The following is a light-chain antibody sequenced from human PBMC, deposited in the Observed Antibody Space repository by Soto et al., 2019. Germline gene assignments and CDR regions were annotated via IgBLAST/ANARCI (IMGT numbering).Light chain of an antibody. J-gene: IGKJ1*01. CDR2: ASS. V-gene: IGKV1-39*01. Sequence: DVQMTQSPSSLSASVGDSVTITCRSSQTVKTYLNWYQHKPGKAPQLLIYASSRLQTGVASRFSGSGSGTYFGLTISSLQPEDFATYYCQQTSTTPGTFGQGTKVEIK. CDR1: QTVKTY. CDR3: QQTSTTPGT.